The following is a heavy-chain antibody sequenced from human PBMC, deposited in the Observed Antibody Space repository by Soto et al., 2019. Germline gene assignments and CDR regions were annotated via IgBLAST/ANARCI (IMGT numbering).Heavy chain of an antibody. CDR2: ISYDGGNE. J-gene: IGHJ4*02. CDR3: AKDRYSGTYPTDFDY. V-gene: IGHV3-30*18. CDR1: GFTFSSYG. Sequence: GGSLRLSCAGSGFTFSSYGIHWVRQAPGKGLEWVALISYDGGNEKYTESVKDRFTISRDDSHNVAYLQMSSLRAEDTAMYYCAKDRYSGTYPTDFDYWGQGSLVTVSS. D-gene: IGHD1-26*01.